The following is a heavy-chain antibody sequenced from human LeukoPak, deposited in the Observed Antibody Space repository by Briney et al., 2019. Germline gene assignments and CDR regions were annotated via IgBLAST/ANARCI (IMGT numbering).Heavy chain of an antibody. CDR3: ASRTSGTHYFEY. D-gene: IGHD1-26*01. Sequence: GASVKVSCKASGYTLTRYFVHWVRQAPGQGLEWMGIINPSGGSPNYAQKFQGRVTMTTDASTSTVSMELSSLRSEDTAVYHCASRTSGTHYFEYWGQGTLVTVSS. V-gene: IGHV1-46*01. CDR2: INPSGGSP. J-gene: IGHJ4*02. CDR1: GYTLTRYF.